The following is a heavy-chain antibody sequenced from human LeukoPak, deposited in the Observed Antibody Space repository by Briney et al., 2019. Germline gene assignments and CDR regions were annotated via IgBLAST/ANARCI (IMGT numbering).Heavy chain of an antibody. V-gene: IGHV1-69*01. D-gene: IGHD2-2*01. CDR2: IIPIFGTA. J-gene: IGHJ5*02. CDR1: GGTFSSYA. Sequence: GSSVKVSCKASGGTFSSYAISWVRQAPGQGLEWMGGIIPIFGTANYAQKFQGRVTITADESTSTAYMELSSLRSEDTAVYYCARDLLGYCSSTSCAQNWFDPWGQGTLVTVSS. CDR3: ARDLLGYCSSTSCAQNWFDP.